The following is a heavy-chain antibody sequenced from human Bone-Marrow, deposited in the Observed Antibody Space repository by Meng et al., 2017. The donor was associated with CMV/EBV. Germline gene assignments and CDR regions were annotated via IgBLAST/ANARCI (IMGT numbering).Heavy chain of an antibody. Sequence: LSCAASGYTLSSYGMSWVRQAAGKGLEWVSASSGSGGSTYYADSVKGRFTITRDNSKNTMYLQMNSMRAEDTAVYYCAKGELGGSFDYWGQGTLVTVSS. CDR1: GYTLSSYG. J-gene: IGHJ4*02. CDR3: AKGELGGSFDY. D-gene: IGHD3-16*01. V-gene: IGHV3-23*01. CDR2: SSGSGGST.